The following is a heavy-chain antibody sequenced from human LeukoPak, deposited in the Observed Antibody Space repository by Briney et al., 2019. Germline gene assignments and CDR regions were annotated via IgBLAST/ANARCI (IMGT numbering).Heavy chain of an antibody. V-gene: IGHV3-21*01. CDR2: LSNSGIGI. J-gene: IGHJ4*02. CDR1: GFTFSNYG. D-gene: IGHD5-12*01. Sequence: GGTLRLSCVASGFTFSNYGMSWVRQAPGKGLEWVSSLSNSGIGIYYADSVKGRFTISRDNAKNSLYLQMNSLRAEDTAVYYCARVVATSPYFDYWGQGTLVTVSS. CDR3: ARVVATSPYFDY.